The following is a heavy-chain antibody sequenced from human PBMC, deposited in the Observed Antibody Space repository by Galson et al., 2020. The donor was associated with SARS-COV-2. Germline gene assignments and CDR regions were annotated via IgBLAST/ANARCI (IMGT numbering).Heavy chain of an antibody. V-gene: IGHV4-4*02. CDR2: TYYTGSI. CDR3: ARRSTTGFDY. CDR1: GDAIKTNNY. J-gene: IGHJ4*02. Sequence: SETLSLTCAVSGDAIKTNNYWTWVRQPPGKGLEWIGETYYTGSITYKPSLKSRITISVDTFNNQFSLTLKSVTAADTAVYYCARRSTTGFDYWGQGLLVTVSS.